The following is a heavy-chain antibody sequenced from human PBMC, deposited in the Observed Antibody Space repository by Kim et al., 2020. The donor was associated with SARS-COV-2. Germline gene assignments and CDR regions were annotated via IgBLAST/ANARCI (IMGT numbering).Heavy chain of an antibody. CDR2: ISSSGSTI. D-gene: IGHD3-22*01. J-gene: IGHJ4*02. CDR1: GFTFSDYY. CDR3: AREGREYYYDSSGMEGYFDY. V-gene: IGHV3-11*01. Sequence: GGSLRLSCAASGFTFSDYYMSWIRQAPGKGLEWVSYISSSGSTIYYADSVKGRFTISRDNAKNSLYLQMNSLRAEDTAVYYCAREGREYYYDSSGMEGYFDYWGQGTLVTVSS.